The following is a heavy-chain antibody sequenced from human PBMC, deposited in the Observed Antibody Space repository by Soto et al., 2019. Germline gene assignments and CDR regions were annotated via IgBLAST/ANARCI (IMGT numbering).Heavy chain of an antibody. J-gene: IGHJ3*02. CDR2: IYYSGTT. D-gene: IGHD2-2*01. CDR3: ARSVVLLPTAMFWAFET. V-gene: IGHV4-39*02. CDR1: GGSIYSSSYY. Sequence: SETLSLTCSVSGGSIYSSSYYWGWVRQPPGKGLEWIGSIYYSGTTYSNPSLKSRTNLSVDPSKGHFSLKVYSVTAADTAVYFCARSVVLLPTAMFWAFETLGLGPLVT.